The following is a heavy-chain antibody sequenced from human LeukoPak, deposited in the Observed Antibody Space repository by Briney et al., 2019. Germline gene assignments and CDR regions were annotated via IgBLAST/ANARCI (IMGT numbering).Heavy chain of an antibody. CDR1: GYTFTGYY. D-gene: IGHD6-19*01. J-gene: IGHJ4*02. CDR3: ARASPVRAGDH. V-gene: IGHV1-2*06. CDR2: LTPSSGDT. Sequence: ASVEVSCKASGYTFTGYYIHWVRQAPGQGLEWMGRLTPSSGDTNFAQKFQGRVTMTRDTSISTAYMELSRLTSDDTAVYYCARASPVRAGDHWGQGTLVTVSA.